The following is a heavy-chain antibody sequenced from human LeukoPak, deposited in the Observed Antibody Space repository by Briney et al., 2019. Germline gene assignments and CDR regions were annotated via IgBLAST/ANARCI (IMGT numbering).Heavy chain of an antibody. CDR2: ISYDGSTK. D-gene: IGHD3-10*01. J-gene: IGHJ6*02. CDR1: GFTFSSSA. Sequence: GGSLRLSCAASGFTFSSSAMRWVRQAPGKGLEWVALISYDGSTKYYIDSVKGRFTISRDNSKNTLYLQMNSLRAEDTAVYYCARDIYQITMLRGADTYHYYVMDVWGQGTTVTVSS. CDR3: ARDIYQITMLRGADTYHYYVMDV. V-gene: IGHV3-30-3*01.